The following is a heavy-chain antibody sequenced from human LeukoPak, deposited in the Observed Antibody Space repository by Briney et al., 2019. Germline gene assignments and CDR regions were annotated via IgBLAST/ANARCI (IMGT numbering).Heavy chain of an antibody. CDR1: GGSISSYY. Sequence: SETLSLTCTVSGGSISSYYWSWIRQPPGKGLEWIGYIYYSGSTNYNPSLKSRVTISVDTSKNQFSLKLSSVTAADTAVYYCARQFPYYDISTDWFDPWGQGTLVTVSS. CDR3: ARQFPYYDISTDWFDP. CDR2: IYYSGST. J-gene: IGHJ5*02. D-gene: IGHD3-9*01. V-gene: IGHV4-59*08.